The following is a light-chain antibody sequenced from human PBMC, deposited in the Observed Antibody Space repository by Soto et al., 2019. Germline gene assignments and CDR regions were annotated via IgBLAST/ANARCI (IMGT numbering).Light chain of an antibody. Sequence: QSVLTQPPSASGSPGQSVTISCTGTKNDSGGYDFVSWYQHHPGKAPRLIIYEVVQRPSGVPDRFSGSKSGTTASLTVSGIQAADEANYFCKSSDGSNNYVFGSGTKVTVL. J-gene: IGLJ1*01. CDR2: EVV. CDR3: KSSDGSNNYV. V-gene: IGLV2-8*01. CDR1: KNDSGGYDF.